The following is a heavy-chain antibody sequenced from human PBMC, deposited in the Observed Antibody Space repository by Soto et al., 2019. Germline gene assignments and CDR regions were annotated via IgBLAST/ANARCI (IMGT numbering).Heavy chain of an antibody. CDR1: GYTFTSYA. V-gene: IGHV1-3*01. CDR3: ARHHAHMARRVIGRRYFDY. D-gene: IGHD3-10*01. Sequence: ASVKVSCKASGYTFTSYAMHWVRQAPGQRLEWMGWINAGNGNTKYSQKFQGRVTITRDTSASTAYMELSSLRSEDTAVYYCARHHAHMARRVIGRRYFDYWGQGTLLTVSS. CDR2: INAGNGNT. J-gene: IGHJ4*02.